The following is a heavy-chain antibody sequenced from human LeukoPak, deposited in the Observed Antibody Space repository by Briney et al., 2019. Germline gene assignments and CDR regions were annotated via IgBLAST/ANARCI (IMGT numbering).Heavy chain of an antibody. V-gene: IGHV3-23*01. Sequence: GGSLRLSCAASGFTFSSYAMRWVRQAPGKGLEWVSAISGSGGGTYYADSVKGRFTISRDNSKNTLYLQMNSLRAEDTAVYYCAKRREPAASLVYYCGMDGWVQGATLTVSS. CDR3: AKRREPAASLVYYCGMDG. CDR1: GFTFSSYA. D-gene: IGHD2-2*01. J-gene: IGHJ6*02. CDR2: ISGSGGGT.